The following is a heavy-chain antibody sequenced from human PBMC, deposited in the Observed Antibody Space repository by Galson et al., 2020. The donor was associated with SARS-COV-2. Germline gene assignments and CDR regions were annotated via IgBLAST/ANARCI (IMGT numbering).Heavy chain of an antibody. CDR3: ARLHYGEYAPEAFDI. Sequence: SETLSLTCAASATSLSSGSSPWNWLRQPPGQGLDWIGYISHREGTYYNPSLKSRVTISGDRSNNQCSLRLSSVTGADTAVYYCARLHYGEYAPEAFDIWGPGTRVTVAS. J-gene: IGHJ3*02. V-gene: IGHV4-30-2*01. CDR2: ISHREGT. CDR1: ATSLSSGSSP. D-gene: IGHD4-17*01.